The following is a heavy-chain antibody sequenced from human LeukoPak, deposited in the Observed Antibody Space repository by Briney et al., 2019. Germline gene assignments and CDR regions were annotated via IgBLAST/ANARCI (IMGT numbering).Heavy chain of an antibody. V-gene: IGHV1-69*13. CDR3: ASLQGGNSDWLDP. J-gene: IGHJ5*02. CDR2: IIPIFGTA. CDR1: GGTFSSYA. D-gene: IGHD4-23*01. Sequence: SVKVSCKASGGTFSSYAISWVRQAPGQGLEWMGGIIPIFGTANYAQKFQGRVTITADESTSTAYMELSSLRSDDTAVYYCASLQGGNSDWLDPWGQGTLVTVSS.